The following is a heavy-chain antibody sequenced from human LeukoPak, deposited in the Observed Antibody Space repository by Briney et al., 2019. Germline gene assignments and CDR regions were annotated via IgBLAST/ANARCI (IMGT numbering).Heavy chain of an antibody. Sequence: VGPLRLSCAASGFTFSSYSMSWIRQAPGKELQWVSAISGSGGSTYYADSVKGRFTISRDNSKNTLYLQMNSLRAEDTAVYYCAKPGQTYYDFWSGYYDYYYMDVWGKGTTVTVSS. CDR2: ISGSGGST. V-gene: IGHV3-23*01. J-gene: IGHJ6*03. D-gene: IGHD3-3*01. CDR1: GFTFSSYS. CDR3: AKPGQTYYDFWSGYYDYYYMDV.